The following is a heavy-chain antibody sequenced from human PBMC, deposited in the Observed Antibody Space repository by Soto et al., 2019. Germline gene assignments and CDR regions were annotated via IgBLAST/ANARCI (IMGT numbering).Heavy chain of an antibody. CDR2: IWYDGSNK. V-gene: IGHV3-33*01. CDR1: GSTFSRYG. D-gene: IGHD4-4*01. Sequence: GGSLKLSGAASGSTFSRYGRRGVRWAPGKGLEWVAVIWYDGSNKLYGDSVKGRFTISRDNSKNRLFLQMNSLRAEDTAVYYCARDQLLTVKTLYGMDVWGQGT. J-gene: IGHJ6*02. CDR3: ARDQLLTVKTLYGMDV.